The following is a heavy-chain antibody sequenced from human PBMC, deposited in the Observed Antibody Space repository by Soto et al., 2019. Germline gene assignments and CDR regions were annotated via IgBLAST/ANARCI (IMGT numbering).Heavy chain of an antibody. CDR1: GDSITSTSW. Sequence: QVQLQESGPGLVKPSGTLSLTCAVSGDSITSTSWWIWVRQPPGKGLEWIGEISHSGSTNYNPSLKSRVTMSADSSKNQFSLKLTSVTAADTAVYYCARRSSSDIDYWGQGTLVTVSS. D-gene: IGHD6-6*01. CDR3: ARRSSSDIDY. CDR2: ISHSGST. J-gene: IGHJ4*02. V-gene: IGHV4-4*02.